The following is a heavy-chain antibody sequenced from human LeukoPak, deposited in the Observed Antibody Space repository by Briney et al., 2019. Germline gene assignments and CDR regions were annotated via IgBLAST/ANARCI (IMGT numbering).Heavy chain of an antibody. V-gene: IGHV3-48*03. CDR2: INSLGTTI. Sequence: GGSLRLSCAASAFTFSNYEVNWVRQAPGKGLQWVSYINSLGTTIWHADSVKGRFTVSRDNTQKSLYLQMNSLRAEDTAMYYCVRQYSYDSSGYYPWDCWGQGTLVTVSS. CDR1: AFTFSNYE. D-gene: IGHD3-22*01. J-gene: IGHJ4*02. CDR3: VRQYSYDSSGYYPWDC.